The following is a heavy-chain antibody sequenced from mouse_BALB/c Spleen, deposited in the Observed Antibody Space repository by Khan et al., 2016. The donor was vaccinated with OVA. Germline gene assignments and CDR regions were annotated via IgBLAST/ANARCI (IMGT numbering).Heavy chain of an antibody. J-gene: IGHJ1*01. Sequence: VQLQESGPELVRPGNSVKISCKASGYTFTNYWLGWLKQRPGHGLDWIGDIHPGGGFTNYNEKFKGKAALTADTSSTSAYMQFSSLTSEDSAVYFCARWATWYFDVWGAGTTVTVSS. CDR2: IHPGGGFT. D-gene: IGHD3-1*01. CDR1: GYTFTNYW. V-gene: IGHV1-63*01. CDR3: ARWATWYFDV.